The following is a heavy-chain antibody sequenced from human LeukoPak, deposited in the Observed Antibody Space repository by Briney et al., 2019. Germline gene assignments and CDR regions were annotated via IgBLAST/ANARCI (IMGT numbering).Heavy chain of an antibody. CDR2: IYHSGST. J-gene: IGHJ4*02. Sequence: LETLSLTCTGSGGSISTYYWSWIRQPPGKGLEWIGYIYHSGSTNYNPSLKSRVTISADTSKNQFSLKLTSVTAADTAVFYCARSSGIWRGDFDSWGQGTLVTVSS. D-gene: IGHD3-10*01. CDR1: GGSISTYY. CDR3: ARSSGIWRGDFDS. V-gene: IGHV4-59*01.